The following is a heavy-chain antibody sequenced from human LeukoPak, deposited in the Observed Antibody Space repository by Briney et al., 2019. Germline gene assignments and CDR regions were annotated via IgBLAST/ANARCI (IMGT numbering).Heavy chain of an antibody. J-gene: IGHJ6*03. CDR2: MNPNSGNT. Sequence: ASVKVSCKASGYTFPSYDINWVRQATGQGREWMGWMNPNSGNTGYAQKFQGRVTITRNTSISTAYMELSSLRSEDTAVYYCARGSGWPYYYYMDVWGKGTTVSVSS. CDR1: GYTFPSYD. CDR3: ARGSGWPYYYYMDV. V-gene: IGHV1-8*03. D-gene: IGHD6-19*01.